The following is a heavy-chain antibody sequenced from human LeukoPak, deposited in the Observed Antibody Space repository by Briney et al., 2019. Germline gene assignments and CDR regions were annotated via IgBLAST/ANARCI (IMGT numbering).Heavy chain of an antibody. CDR1: GFTFSSYG. CDR2: IWYDGSNK. V-gene: IGHV3-33*01. J-gene: IGHJ5*02. Sequence: GRSLRLSCAASGFTFSSYGMHWVRQAPGKGLEWGAVIWYDGSNKYYADSVKGRFTISRDNSKNTLYLQMNSLRAEDTAVYYCAREGSSSWYVGWFDPWGQGTLVTVSS. CDR3: AREGSSSWYVGWFDP. D-gene: IGHD6-13*01.